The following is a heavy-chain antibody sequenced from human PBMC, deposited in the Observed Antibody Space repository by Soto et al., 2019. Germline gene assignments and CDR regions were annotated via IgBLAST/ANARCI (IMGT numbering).Heavy chain of an antibody. CDR1: DGYITTHY. V-gene: IGHV4-59*11. J-gene: IGHJ4*02. D-gene: IGHD3-10*01. CDR3: ASGEGYGSGIDS. Sequence: QVQLLESGPGLVKPSETLSLICAVSDGYITTHYWSWLRQPPGKGLEWIGYIYYGGNTNYNPSLTSRFTTSVDTSNNQCSLMLSSMTAAYTAVYYCASGEGYGSGIDSWGQGTLVTVSS. CDR2: IYYGGNT.